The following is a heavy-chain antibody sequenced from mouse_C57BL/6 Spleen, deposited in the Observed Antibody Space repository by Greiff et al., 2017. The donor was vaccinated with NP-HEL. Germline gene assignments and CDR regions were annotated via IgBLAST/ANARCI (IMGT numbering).Heavy chain of an antibody. Sequence: VQLQQPGAELVKPGASVKISCKASGYTFTDYYINWVKQRPGQGLEWIGKIGPGSGITNYNEKFKGKATLTADKSSSTAYMQLSSLTSEDSAVYYCEKDDYGRLFAYWGKGTLVTVST. J-gene: IGHJ3*01. CDR3: EKDDYGRLFAY. D-gene: IGHD2-4*01. CDR2: IGPGSGIT. V-gene: IGHV1-77*01. CDR1: GYTFTDYY.